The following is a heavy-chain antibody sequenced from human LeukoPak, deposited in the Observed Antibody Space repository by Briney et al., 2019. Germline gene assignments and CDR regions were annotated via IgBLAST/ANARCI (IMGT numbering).Heavy chain of an antibody. CDR1: GGSISSYY. Sequence: SETLSLTCTVSGGSISSYYWSWIRQPPGKGLEWIGYIYYSGSTNYNPSLKSRVTISVDTSKNQFSLKLSSVTAADTAVYYCARNLGYCSGGNCRGFDYWGQGTLVTVSS. V-gene: IGHV4-59*01. CDR2: IYYSGST. CDR3: ARNLGYCSGGNCRGFDY. J-gene: IGHJ4*02. D-gene: IGHD2-15*01.